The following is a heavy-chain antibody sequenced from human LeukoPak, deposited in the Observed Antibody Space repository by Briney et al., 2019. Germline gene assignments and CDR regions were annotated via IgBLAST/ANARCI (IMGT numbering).Heavy chain of an antibody. J-gene: IGHJ4*02. V-gene: IGHV3-30*18. CDR1: GFTFSSYG. Sequence: QPGRSLRLSCAASGFTFSSYGMHWVRQAPGKGLEWEAVISYDGSNKYYADSVKGRFTISRDNSKNTLYLQMNSLRAEDTAVYYCAKDRDWSGWYFDYWGQGTLSPSPQ. CDR2: ISYDGSNK. CDR3: AKDRDWSGWYFDY. D-gene: IGHD6-19*01.